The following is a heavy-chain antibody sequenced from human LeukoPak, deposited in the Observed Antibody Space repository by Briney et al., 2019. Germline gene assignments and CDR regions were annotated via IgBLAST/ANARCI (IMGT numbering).Heavy chain of an antibody. CDR1: GYTFTSCD. V-gene: IGHV1-8*01. J-gene: IGHJ5*02. CDR2: MNPNSGNT. Sequence: ASVTVSCTASGYTFTSCDINWVRQATGQGLEWMGWMNPNSGNTGYAQKFQGRVTMTRNTSISTAYMELSSLRSEDTAVYYCARGRYYYGSGSYLTSVYNWFDPWGQGTLVTVSS. CDR3: ARGRYYYGSGSYLTSVYNWFDP. D-gene: IGHD3-10*01.